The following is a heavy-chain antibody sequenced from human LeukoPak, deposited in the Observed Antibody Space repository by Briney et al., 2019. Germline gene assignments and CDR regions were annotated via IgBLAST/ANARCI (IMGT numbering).Heavy chain of an antibody. CDR2: LSHNWST. V-gene: IGHV4-38-2*02. CDR1: AYSISSGYY. Sequence: SETLSLTCPVSAYSISSGYYWGWIRQPPGKGLEWIVSLSHNWSTFYDPSLQSRVPISVDTSKNQFSLRLRSVTAADTAVYYCARGRPAATPMDYWGQGMLVTVSS. D-gene: IGHD2-2*01. J-gene: IGHJ4*02. CDR3: ARGRPAATPMDY.